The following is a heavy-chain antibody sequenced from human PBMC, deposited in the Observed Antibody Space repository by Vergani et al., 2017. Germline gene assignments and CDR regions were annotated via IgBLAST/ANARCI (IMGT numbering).Heavy chain of an antibody. J-gene: IGHJ4*02. D-gene: IGHD2-15*01. CDR2: NNHSGIT. Sequence: QVQLQQWGAGLLKPSETLSLTCAVYGGSFSGYYWSCIRQPPGQGLEWIGENNHSGITNYNPSLKGRVTISVDTSKNQFSLKLSSVTAADTAVYYCARVCSGGNPENRHYFDYWGQGTLVTVSS. V-gene: IGHV4-34*01. CDR1: GGSFSGYY. CDR3: ARVCSGGNPENRHYFDY.